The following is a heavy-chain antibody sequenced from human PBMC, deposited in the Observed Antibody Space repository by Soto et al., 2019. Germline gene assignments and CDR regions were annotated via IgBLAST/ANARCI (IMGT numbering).Heavy chain of an antibody. D-gene: IGHD1-1*01. CDR1: GYAFTTYG. V-gene: IGHV1-18*01. J-gene: IGHJ4*02. Sequence: QVHLVQSGAEVKKPGASVKVSCKGYGYAFTTYGITWVRQAPGQGLEWMGWISAHNGNTNYAQKLQGRVTVTRDTSTSTAYMELGSLRSDDTAVYYCARGRYGDYWGQGALVTVSS. CDR3: ARGRYGDY. CDR2: ISAHNGNT.